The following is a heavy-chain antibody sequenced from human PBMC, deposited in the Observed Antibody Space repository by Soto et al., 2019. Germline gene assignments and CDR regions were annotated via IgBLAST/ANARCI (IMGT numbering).Heavy chain of an antibody. CDR3: AGAGRGIVVVPAAISDYYYYGMDV. CDR1: GGTFSSYA. V-gene: IGHV1-69*01. J-gene: IGHJ6*02. Sequence: QVQLVQSGAEVKKPGSSVKVSCKASGGTFSSYAISWVRQAPGQGLEWMGGIIPIFGTANYAQKFQGRVTITADESTSTAYMEPSSLRSEDTAVYYYAGAGRGIVVVPAAISDYYYYGMDVWGQGTTVTVSS. CDR2: IIPIFGTA. D-gene: IGHD2-2*02.